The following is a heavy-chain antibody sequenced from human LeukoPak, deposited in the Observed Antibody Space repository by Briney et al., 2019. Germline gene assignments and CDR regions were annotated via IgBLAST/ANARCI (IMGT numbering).Heavy chain of an antibody. CDR3: AKISQRGDVLLWFGEIDY. Sequence: GGSLRLSCAASGFTFSSYGMHWVRQAPGKGLGWVAVISYDGSNKYYADSVKGRFTISRDNSKNTLYLQVNSLRAEDTAVYYCAKISQRGDVLLWFGEIDYWGQGTLVTVSS. D-gene: IGHD3-10*01. CDR1: GFTFSSYG. V-gene: IGHV3-30*18. J-gene: IGHJ4*02. CDR2: ISYDGSNK.